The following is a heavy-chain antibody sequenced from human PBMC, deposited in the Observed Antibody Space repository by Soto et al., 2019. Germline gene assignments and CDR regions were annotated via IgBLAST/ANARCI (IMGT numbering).Heavy chain of an antibody. CDR1: DYTFTNYG. J-gene: IGHJ5*02. CDR2: ISAYNGNT. V-gene: IGHV1-18*01. Sequence: GASVKVSCKASDYTFTNYGISWVRQAPGQGLEWMGWISAYNGNTNYAQKLQGRVTMTTDTSTSTAYMELRSLRSDDTAVYYCARGGVNNMLRGVPHNWFDPWGQGTLVTVSS. CDR3: ARGGVNNMLRGVPHNWFDP. D-gene: IGHD3-10*01.